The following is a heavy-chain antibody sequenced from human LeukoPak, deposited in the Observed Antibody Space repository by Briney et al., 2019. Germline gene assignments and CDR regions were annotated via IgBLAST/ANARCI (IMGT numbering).Heavy chain of an antibody. CDR1: GFTLSNHA. D-gene: IGHD3-10*01. CDR2: ISGSGAMT. Sequence: GGSLRLSCAASGFTLSNHAMIWVRQAPGKGLEWDSSISGSGAMTYYADSVKGRFTISRDNAMDRLYLQMNSLRADDTAVYYCVKDRVDGSGSQFDSWGQGSLVIVSS. J-gene: IGHJ4*02. CDR3: VKDRVDGSGSQFDS. V-gene: IGHV3-23*01.